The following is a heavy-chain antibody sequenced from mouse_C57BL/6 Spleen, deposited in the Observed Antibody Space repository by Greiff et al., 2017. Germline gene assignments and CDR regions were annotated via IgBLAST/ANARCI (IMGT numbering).Heavy chain of an antibody. V-gene: IGHV5-9*01. CDR1: GFTFSSYT. Sequence: EVKVVESGGGLVKPGGSLKLSCAASGFTFSSYTMSWVRQTPEKRLEWVATISGGGGNTYYPDSVKGRFTISRDNAKNTLYLQMSSLRSEDTALYYCARHGSDYEGGAMDYWGQGTSVTVSS. CDR2: ISGGGGNT. D-gene: IGHD2-4*01. CDR3: ARHGSDYEGGAMDY. J-gene: IGHJ4*01.